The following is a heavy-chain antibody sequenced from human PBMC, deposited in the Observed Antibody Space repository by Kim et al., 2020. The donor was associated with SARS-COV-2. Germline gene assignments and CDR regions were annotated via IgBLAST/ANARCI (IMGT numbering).Heavy chain of an antibody. D-gene: IGHD3-22*01. J-gene: IGHJ5*02. CDR3: AREGRTTGRYYDSSGYYYDLNWFDP. Sequence: SETLSLTCTVSGGSISSGGYYWSWIRQHPGKGLEWIGYIYYSGSTYYNPSLKSRVTISVDTSKNQFSLKLSSVTAADTAVYYCAREGRTTGRYYDSSGYYYDLNWFDPWGQGTLVTVSS. CDR2: IYYSGST. CDR1: GGSISSGGYY. V-gene: IGHV4-31*03.